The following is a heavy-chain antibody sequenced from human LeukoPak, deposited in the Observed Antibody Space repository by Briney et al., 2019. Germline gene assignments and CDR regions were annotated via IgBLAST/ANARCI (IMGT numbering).Heavy chain of an antibody. D-gene: IGHD3-10*01. CDR2: IYHSGST. CDR1: GYSISSGYY. J-gene: IGHJ5*02. CDR3: ARELVILWFGEFDPDWFDP. V-gene: IGHV4-38-2*02. Sequence: SETLSLTCTVSGYSISSGYYWGWIRQPPGKGLEWIGSIYHSGSTYYNPSLKSRVTISVDTSKNQFSLKLSSVTAADTAVYYCARELVILWFGEFDPDWFDPWGQGTLVTVSS.